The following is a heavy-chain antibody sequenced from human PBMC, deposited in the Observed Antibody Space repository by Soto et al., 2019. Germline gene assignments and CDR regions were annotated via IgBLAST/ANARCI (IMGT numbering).Heavy chain of an antibody. D-gene: IGHD2-21*01. CDR3: AGVAWFRGMDV. V-gene: IGHV6-1*01. J-gene: IGHJ6*02. CDR1: GDSVSSNSAA. Sequence: SQTLSLTCAISGDSVSSNSAAWIWIRQSPSRGLEWLGRTHYRSRWDNDYAVSVKSRITIDPDTSKNQFSLHLYSVTPEDTAVYYCAGVAWFRGMDVWGQGTPVTVSS. CDR2: THYRSRWDN.